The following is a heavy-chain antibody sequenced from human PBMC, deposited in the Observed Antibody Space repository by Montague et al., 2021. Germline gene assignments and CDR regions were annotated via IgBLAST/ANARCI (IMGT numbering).Heavy chain of an antibody. D-gene: IGHD3-3*01. Sequence: SETLSLTCTVSGGSISSYYWSWIRQPPGKGLEWIGYIYYSGSTNYNPSLKSRVTISVDTSKNQFSLKLSSVTAADTAVYFCARHVTIFGVVWRFDPWGQGTLVTVSS. CDR1: GGSISSYY. CDR3: ARHVTIFGVVWRFDP. J-gene: IGHJ5*02. V-gene: IGHV4-59*08. CDR2: IYYSGST.